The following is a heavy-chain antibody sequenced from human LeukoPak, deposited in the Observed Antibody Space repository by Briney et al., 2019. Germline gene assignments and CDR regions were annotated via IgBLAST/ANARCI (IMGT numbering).Heavy chain of an antibody. CDR3: ARDHKYCDSTTCYAAYAY. V-gene: IGHV1-69*04. Sequence: GASVKVSCKASGGTFSNYAINWVRQAPGQGHEWMGRIIPILDIANYAQKFQGRVTITADKSTSTAYMELSSLRSEDTAVYYCARDHKYCDSTTCYAAYAYWGQGTLVTVSS. CDR1: GGTFSNYA. CDR2: IIPILDIA. J-gene: IGHJ4*02. D-gene: IGHD2-2*01.